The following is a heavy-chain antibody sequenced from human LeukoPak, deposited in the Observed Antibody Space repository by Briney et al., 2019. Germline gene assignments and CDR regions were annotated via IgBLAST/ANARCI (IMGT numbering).Heavy chain of an antibody. V-gene: IGHV3-23*01. CDR2: IGTSGVGT. Sequence: PGGSLRLSCPASGFTFSSYAMSWVRQAPGKGLEWVSGIGTSGVGTYYADSVKGRFTISRDNSKNTLYLQMNSLRAEDTAVYYCAKLTTATQTYWGQGTLVTVSS. J-gene: IGHJ4*02. CDR3: AKLTTATQTY. D-gene: IGHD4-17*01. CDR1: GFTFSSYA.